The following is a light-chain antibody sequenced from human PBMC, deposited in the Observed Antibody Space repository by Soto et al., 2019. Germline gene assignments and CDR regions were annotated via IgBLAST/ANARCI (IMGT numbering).Light chain of an antibody. CDR1: QSLVSSNGNTY. CDR3: MQSTTWPWT. CDR2: KVS. J-gene: IGKJ1*01. V-gene: IGKV2-30*01. Sequence: DVVMTQSPLSLPVTLGQPASISCRSSQSLVSSNGNTYLNWFQQRPGQSPRRLIYKVSNRESGVHNRFSGSGSGTDFTLKISRVEAEDVGVYYYMQSTTWPWTSGQGTKVDIK.